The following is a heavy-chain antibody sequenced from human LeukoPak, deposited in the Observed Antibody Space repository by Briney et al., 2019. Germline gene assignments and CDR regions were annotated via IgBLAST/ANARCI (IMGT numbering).Heavy chain of an antibody. CDR3: ARVGISSGWYYFDY. CDR1: GGSISRYY. D-gene: IGHD6-19*01. CDR2: IYYSGGT. J-gene: IGHJ4*02. V-gene: IGHV4-59*01. Sequence: SETLSLTCTVSGGSISRYYWSWIRQPPGKGLEWIGYIYYSGGTNYNPSLKSRVTISVDTSKNQFSLKLSSVTAADTAVYYCARVGISSGWYYFDYWGQGTLVTVSS.